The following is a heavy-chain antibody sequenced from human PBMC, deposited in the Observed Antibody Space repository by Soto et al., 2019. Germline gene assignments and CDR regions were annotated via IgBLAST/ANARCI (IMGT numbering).Heavy chain of an antibody. CDR2: ISGSGGST. J-gene: IGHJ4*02. CDR3: TCSAHGFDY. CDR1: GFTFSSYG. D-gene: IGHD6-25*01. V-gene: IGHV3-23*01. Sequence: GGSLRLSCAASGFTFSSYGMHWVRQAPGKGLEWVSAISGSGGSTYYADSVKGRFTISRDNSKNTLYLQMNSLRVEDTAVYYCTCSAHGFDYWGQGTLVTVSS.